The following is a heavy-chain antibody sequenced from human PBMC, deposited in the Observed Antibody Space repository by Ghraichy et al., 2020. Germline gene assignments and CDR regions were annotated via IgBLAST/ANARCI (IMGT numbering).Heavy chain of an antibody. CDR2: IYTSGST. Sequence: SETLSLTCTVSGGSISSYYWSWIRQPAGKGLEWIGRIYTSGSTNYNPSLKSRVTMSVDTSKNQFSLKLSSVTAADTAGYYCAREHCSGGSCYPMEMYYFDYWGQGTLVTVSS. CDR1: GGSISSYY. V-gene: IGHV4-4*07. CDR3: AREHCSGGSCYPMEMYYFDY. D-gene: IGHD2-15*01. J-gene: IGHJ4*02.